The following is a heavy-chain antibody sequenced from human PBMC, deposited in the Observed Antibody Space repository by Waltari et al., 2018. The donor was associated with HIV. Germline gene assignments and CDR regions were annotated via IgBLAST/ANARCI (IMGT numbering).Heavy chain of an antibody. CDR3: TKDRESYGGANNWFLP. V-gene: IGHV3-7*01. D-gene: IGHD3-16*01. CDR1: GFTFSIYW. CDR2: IKQYGSEK. Sequence: EVQLVASGGGLGQPGGSLRLSCAASGFTFSIYWMSWLRLAAGSGRGWVDNIKQYGSEKNDADSVRGRVTIARENTENSLYLQMNNLGDMDTAMCYWTKDRESYGGANNWFLPWGHGTRVTVSS. J-gene: IGHJ5*02.